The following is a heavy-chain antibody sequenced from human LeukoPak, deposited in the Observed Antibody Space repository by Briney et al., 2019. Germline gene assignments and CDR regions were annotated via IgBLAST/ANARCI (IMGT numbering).Heavy chain of an antibody. D-gene: IGHD3-16*01. CDR3: TKAKYYHFDY. V-gene: IGHV3-23*01. CDR2: ISGSDDST. Sequence: GGSLRLSCVASGFTFSSYGMSWVRQAPGKGLEWVSAISGSDDSTCYADSVRGRFTISRDVSKNTLFLQMNSLRAEDTALYYCTKAKYYHFDYWGQGTLVTVSS. J-gene: IGHJ4*02. CDR1: GFTFSSYG.